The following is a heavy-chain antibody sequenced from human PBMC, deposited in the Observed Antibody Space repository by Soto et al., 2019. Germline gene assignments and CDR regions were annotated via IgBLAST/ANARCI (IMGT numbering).Heavy chain of an antibody. V-gene: IGHV3-23*01. CDR1: GFPFRTTA. Sequence: EVHLLESGGGLVQPGGSLRLSCEASGFPFRTTAMAWVRLVPGKGLEWVSSITSDGTAIFYGDSVKGRFTVSRDNSKSTLSLQANVLRADDTGIYYCARRPGYYFGDWGRGALVTVSS. D-gene: IGHD3-9*01. J-gene: IGHJ4*02. CDR2: ITSDGTAI. CDR3: ARRPGYYFGD.